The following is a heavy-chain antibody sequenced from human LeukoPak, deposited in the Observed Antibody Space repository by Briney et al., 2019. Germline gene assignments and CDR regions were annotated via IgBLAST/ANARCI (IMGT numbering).Heavy chain of an antibody. CDR1: GGTFSSYA. CDR3: ARVWWELRAFDI. V-gene: IGHV1-69*13. Sequence: ASVKVSCKASGGTFSSYAISWVRQAPGQGLEWMGGIIPIFGTANYAQKFQGRVTITADESTSTAYMELSSLRSEDTAVYYCARVWWELRAFDIWGQGAMVTVSS. J-gene: IGHJ3*02. CDR2: IIPIFGTA. D-gene: IGHD1-26*01.